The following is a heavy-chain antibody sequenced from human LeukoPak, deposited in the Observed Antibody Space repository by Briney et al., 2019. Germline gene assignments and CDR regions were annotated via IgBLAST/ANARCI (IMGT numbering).Heavy chain of an antibody. CDR1: GFSFSGYW. J-gene: IGHJ4*02. D-gene: IGHD5-12*01. CDR3: ARAPWLHLDY. CDR2: INSDGSST. Sequence: GGSLRLSCAASGFSFSGYWVHWVRQVPGKGLVWVSQINSDGSSTSYADFVKGRFTISRDNAKNTVNLQMNSLRADDTAIYYCARAPWLHLDYWGQGILVTVSS. V-gene: IGHV3-74*01.